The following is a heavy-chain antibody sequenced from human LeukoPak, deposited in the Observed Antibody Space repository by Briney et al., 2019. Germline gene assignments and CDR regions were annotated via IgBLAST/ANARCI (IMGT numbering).Heavy chain of an antibody. CDR3: AAGWVCSGGSCYYYFDY. D-gene: IGHD2-15*01. J-gene: IGHJ4*02. Sequence: SVKVSCKASGSTFTSSAMQWVRQARGQRLEWIGWIVVGSGNTNYAQKFQERVTITRDMSTSTAYMELSSLRSEDTAVYYCAAGWVCSGGSCYYYFDYWGQGTLVTVSS. V-gene: IGHV1-58*02. CDR1: GSTFTSSA. CDR2: IVVGSGNT.